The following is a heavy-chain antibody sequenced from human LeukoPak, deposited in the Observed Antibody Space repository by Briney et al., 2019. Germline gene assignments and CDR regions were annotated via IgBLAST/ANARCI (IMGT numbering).Heavy chain of an antibody. D-gene: IGHD4-23*01. CDR2: IRWNSGSI. CDR1: GFTFDDYA. Sequence: QPGGSLRLSCAASGFTFDDYAMHWVRQAPGKGLEWVSDIRWNSGSIGYADSVQGRFTISRDNAKNSLYLQMNSLRAEDTALYYCAKDGSYDYRGYLDYWGLGTLVTVSS. J-gene: IGHJ4*02. V-gene: IGHV3-9*01. CDR3: AKDGSYDYRGYLDY.